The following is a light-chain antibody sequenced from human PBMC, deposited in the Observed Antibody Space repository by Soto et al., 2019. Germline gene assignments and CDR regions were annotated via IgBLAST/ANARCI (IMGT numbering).Light chain of an antibody. CDR2: DVS. J-gene: IGLJ1*01. CDR3: CSYTTSNTRQIV. CDR1: SSDVGGYNY. Sequence: QSELTQPASVSGSPGQSITISCTGTSSDVGGYNYVSWYQQHPGKAPKFMIYDVSNRPSGVSNRFSGSKSGNTASLTISGLQAEDEADYYCCSYTTSNTRQIVFGTGTKVTVL. V-gene: IGLV2-14*01.